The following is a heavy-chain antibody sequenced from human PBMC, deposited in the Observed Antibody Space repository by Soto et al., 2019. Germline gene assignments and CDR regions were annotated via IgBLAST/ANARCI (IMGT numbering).Heavy chain of an antibody. CDR2: ISPKSGAT. D-gene: IGHD1-7*01. Sequence: QVQLVQSGAEVKESGASVKVSCKASGYTFTGYYIHWVRQAPGQGLEWVGEISPKSGATRYAQKFQGRVTMTNDTSITTVYMELSNLSPDDTAVYYCGRGRSGELGVFYWGQGTLVTVHS. CDR1: GYTFTGYY. J-gene: IGHJ4*02. V-gene: IGHV1-2*02. CDR3: GRGRSGELGVFY.